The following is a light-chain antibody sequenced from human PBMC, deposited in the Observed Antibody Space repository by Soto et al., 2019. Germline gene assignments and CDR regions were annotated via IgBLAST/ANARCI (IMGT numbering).Light chain of an antibody. Sequence: IQMTQSPSSLSASVGGRVTITCRASQSILAYLNWYQVKLGKPPRLLIFSASNLQSGVPPRFNGSGSGTDFVLTIGGVEPDDAATYYCQQTYATAFTFGQGTNL. CDR3: QQTYATAFT. V-gene: IGKV1-39*01. CDR2: SAS. J-gene: IGKJ2*01. CDR1: QSILAY.